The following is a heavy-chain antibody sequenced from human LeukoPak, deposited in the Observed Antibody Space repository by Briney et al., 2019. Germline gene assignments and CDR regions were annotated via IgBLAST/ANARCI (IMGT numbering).Heavy chain of an antibody. J-gene: IGHJ4*02. CDR2: ISGSGGST. V-gene: IGHV3-23*01. CDR1: GFTFSSYG. D-gene: IGHD3-10*01. Sequence: GGSLRLSCAASGFTFSSYGMSWVRQAPGKGLEWVSAISGSGGSTYYADSVKGRFTISRDNSKNTLYLQMNSLRAEDTAVYYCARGSGSYYWDYFDYWGQGTLVTVSS. CDR3: ARGSGSYYWDYFDY.